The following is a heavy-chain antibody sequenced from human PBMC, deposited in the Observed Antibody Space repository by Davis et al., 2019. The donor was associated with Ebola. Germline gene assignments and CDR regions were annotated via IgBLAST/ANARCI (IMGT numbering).Heavy chain of an antibody. CDR1: GFTFSSYG. CDR2: ISYDGSNK. V-gene: IGHV3-30*18. J-gene: IGHJ4*02. Sequence: GGSLRPSCAAPGFTFSSYGMHWVRQAPGKGLEWVAVISYDGSNKYYADSVKGRFTISRDNSKNTLYLQMNSLRAEDTAVYYCAKDLEHYWGQGTLVTVSS. CDR3: AKDLEHY. D-gene: IGHD3-3*01.